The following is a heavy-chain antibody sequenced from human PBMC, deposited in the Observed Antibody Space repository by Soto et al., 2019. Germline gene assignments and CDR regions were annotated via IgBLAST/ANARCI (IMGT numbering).Heavy chain of an antibody. CDR3: ARASAGSGSYYLEGRIRDYYYYGMDV. J-gene: IGHJ6*02. CDR2: ISYDGSNK. D-gene: IGHD3-10*01. V-gene: IGHV3-30-3*01. Sequence: GGSLRLSCAASGFTFSSYAMHWVRQAPGKGLEWVAVISYDGSNKYYADSVKGRFTISRDNSKNTLYLQMNSLRAEDTAVYYCARASAGSGSYYLEGRIRDYYYYGMDVWGQGTTVTVSS. CDR1: GFTFSSYA.